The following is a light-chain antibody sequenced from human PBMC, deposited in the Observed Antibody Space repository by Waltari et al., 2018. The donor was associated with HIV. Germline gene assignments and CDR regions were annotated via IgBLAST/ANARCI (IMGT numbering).Light chain of an antibody. CDR1: TRQVGGFNY. V-gene: IGLV2-8*01. J-gene: IGLJ2*01. Sequence: HSALTQPPSVSGTPVLSITITCTGPTRQVGGFNYVSWYQQLPGNATKLLIYEVFNRPSGVPDRSSGSKSGNTASFTVSGLQAEDEADYYCNSDAGSSNLRVFGGVTKLTVL. CDR3: NSDAGSSNLRV. CDR2: EVF.